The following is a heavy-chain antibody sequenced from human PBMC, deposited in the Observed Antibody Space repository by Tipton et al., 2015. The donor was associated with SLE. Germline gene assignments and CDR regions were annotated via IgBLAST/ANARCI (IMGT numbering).Heavy chain of an antibody. D-gene: IGHD5-24*01. CDR3: ARNLGPEWMATKRGYFDL. J-gene: IGHJ2*01. CDR1: GVSISSRTYY. CDR2: MYYSGNT. V-gene: IGHV4-39*01. Sequence: TLSLTCTVSGVSISSRTYYWGWIRQPPGKGLEWIGSMYYSGNTYYNPPLKTRVTISVDTSKNQFSLKLSSVTAADTAVYYCARNLGPEWMATKRGYFDLWGRGTLVSVSS.